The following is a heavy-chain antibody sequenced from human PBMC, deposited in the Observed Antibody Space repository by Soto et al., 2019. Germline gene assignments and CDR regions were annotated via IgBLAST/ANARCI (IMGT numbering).Heavy chain of an antibody. CDR3: ARKTGSSSWYFKSDDAFDI. V-gene: IGHV1-18*01. J-gene: IGHJ3*02. D-gene: IGHD6-13*01. CDR1: GYTFTSYG. Sequence: ASVKVSCKASGYTFTSYGISWVRQAPGQGLEWMGWISAYNGNTNYAQKLQGRVTMTTDTSTSTAYMELRSLRSDDTAVYYCARKTGSSSWYFKSDDAFDIWGQGTMVTVSS. CDR2: ISAYNGNT.